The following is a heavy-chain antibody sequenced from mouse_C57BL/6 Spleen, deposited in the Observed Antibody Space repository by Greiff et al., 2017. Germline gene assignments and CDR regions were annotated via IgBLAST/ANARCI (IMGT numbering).Heavy chain of an antibody. CDR1: GYTFTSYW. J-gene: IGHJ4*01. CDR2: IYPGRGST. V-gene: IGHV1-55*01. CDR3: ARSLRLRDYYAMDY. D-gene: IGHD3-2*02. Sequence: QVQLQQPGAELVKPGASVKMSCKASGYTFTSYWLTWLKQRPGQGLEWIGDIYPGRGSTNYNEKFKSQAPLTVDPASRPAYMQLSSLTSEDSAVYYCARSLRLRDYYAMDYWGQGTSVTVSS.